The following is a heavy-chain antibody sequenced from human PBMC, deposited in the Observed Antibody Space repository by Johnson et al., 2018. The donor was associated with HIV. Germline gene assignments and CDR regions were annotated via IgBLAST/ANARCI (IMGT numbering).Heavy chain of an antibody. CDR1: GFTFSSYA. CDR3: ATGRQSGRIDLWLRVNDAFDM. CDR2: LNSDGSST. Sequence: VQLVESGGGVVQPGRSLRLSCAASGFTFSSYAMHWVRQAPGKGLEWVSRLNSDGSSTSDADSVKGRFTISRDNAKNTLDLEMHSLRAEDTAVYYCATGRQSGRIDLWLRVNDAFDMWGQGTMVTVSS. J-gene: IGHJ3*02. V-gene: IGHV3-74*02. D-gene: IGHD5-18*01.